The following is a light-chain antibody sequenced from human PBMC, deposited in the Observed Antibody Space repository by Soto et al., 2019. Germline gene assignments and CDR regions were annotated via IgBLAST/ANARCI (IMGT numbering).Light chain of an antibody. CDR1: SSDVGGYNY. CDR2: DVS. CDR3: SSYTSSRV. Sequence: QSVLTQPASVSASPGQSITISCTGTSSDVGGYNYVSWYQQHPGKAPKLMIYDVSNRPSGVSNRFSGSKSGNTASLTISGLQAEDEADYYCSSYTSSRVFGGGTKLTVL. J-gene: IGLJ2*01. V-gene: IGLV2-14*01.